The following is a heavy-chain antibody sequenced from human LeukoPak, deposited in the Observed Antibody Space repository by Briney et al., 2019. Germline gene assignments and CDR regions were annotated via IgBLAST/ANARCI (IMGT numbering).Heavy chain of an antibody. D-gene: IGHD6-19*01. Sequence: ASVKVSCTVSGYTLTELSMHWVRQAPGKGLEWMGGFDPEDGETIYAQKFQGRVTMTEDTSTDTAYMELSSLRSEDTAVYYCATAPQRYSSGWYGDYWGQGTLVTVSS. CDR2: FDPEDGET. CDR1: GYTLTELS. J-gene: IGHJ4*02. V-gene: IGHV1-24*01. CDR3: ATAPQRYSSGWYGDY.